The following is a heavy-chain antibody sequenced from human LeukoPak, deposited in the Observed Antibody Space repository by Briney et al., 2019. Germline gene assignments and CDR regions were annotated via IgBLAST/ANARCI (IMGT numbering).Heavy chain of an antibody. V-gene: IGHV3-43*01. CDR2: ISWNGARI. Sequence: GGSLRLSCAASGFTFAEYTMRWVRQAPGKGLEWVSLISWNGARIHYGDSVKGRFTISRDNSKNSLYLQMNSLRTEDTALYYCVTDLDAASENVRGWYPMDYWGQGTLVTVSS. J-gene: IGHJ4*02. D-gene: IGHD6-19*01. CDR3: VTDLDAASENVRGWYPMDY. CDR1: GFTFAEYT.